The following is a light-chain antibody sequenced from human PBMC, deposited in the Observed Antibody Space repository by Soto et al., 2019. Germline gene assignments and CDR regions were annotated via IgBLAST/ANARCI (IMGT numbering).Light chain of an antibody. CDR1: ISDVGGYNY. J-gene: IGLJ3*02. CDR2: DVS. V-gene: IGLV2-14*01. CDR3: SSYTGSNIV. Sequence: QSVLTQPASVSGSPGQSLTISCTGTISDVGGYNYVSWYQQHPGKAPKFMIYDVSNRPSGVSSRFSGSKSGNTASLTISGLQDEDEANYYCSSYTGSNIVFGGGTKLTVL.